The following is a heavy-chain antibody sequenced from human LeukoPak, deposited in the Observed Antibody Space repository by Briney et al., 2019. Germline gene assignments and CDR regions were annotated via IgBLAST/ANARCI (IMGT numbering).Heavy chain of an antibody. CDR2: ISYDGSNK. V-gene: IGHV3-30*03. D-gene: IGHD3-3*01. Sequence: GRSLRLSCAASGFTFSSYGMHWVRQAPGKGLEWVAVISYDGSNKYYADSVKGRFTISRDNSRNTLYLQMNSLRAEDTAVYYCASRYDFWSGYYSSRYYYGMDVWGRGTTVTVSS. J-gene: IGHJ6*02. CDR3: ASRYDFWSGYYSSRYYYGMDV. CDR1: GFTFSSYG.